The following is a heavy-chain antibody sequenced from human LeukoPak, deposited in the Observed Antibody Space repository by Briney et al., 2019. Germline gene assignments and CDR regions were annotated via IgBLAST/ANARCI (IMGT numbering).Heavy chain of an antibody. Sequence: SVKVSCKASGGTFSSYAISWVRLAPGQGLEWMGGIIPIFGTANYAQKFQGRVTITADESTSTAYMELSSLRSEDTAVYYCARDRAGGGYCSSTSCYTFDFDYWGQGTLVTVSS. V-gene: IGHV1-69*13. CDR1: GGTFSSYA. CDR3: ARDRAGGGYCSSTSCYTFDFDY. J-gene: IGHJ4*02. CDR2: IIPIFGTA. D-gene: IGHD2-2*02.